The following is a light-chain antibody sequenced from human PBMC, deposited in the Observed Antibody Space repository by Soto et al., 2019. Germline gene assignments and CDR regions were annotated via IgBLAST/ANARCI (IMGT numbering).Light chain of an antibody. CDR1: QSISGW. Sequence: DIQMTQSPSTLSASVGDRVTITCRASQSISGWLAWYQQKPGKAPKLLIYQASTLEDGIPPRFSGSGFWTDFTLTISSLQPHDAATYYCQDDNYYSYTFGAGTNVLIK. CDR3: QDDNYYSYT. CDR2: QAS. J-gene: IGKJ2*01. V-gene: IGKV1-5*03.